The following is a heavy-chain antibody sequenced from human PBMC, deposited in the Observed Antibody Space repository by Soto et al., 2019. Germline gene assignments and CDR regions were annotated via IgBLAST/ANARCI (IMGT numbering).Heavy chain of an antibody. CDR2: ISSSSSTI. CDR3: ARVGYYSSTSCPSYYYYYMDV. J-gene: IGHJ6*03. CDR1: GFTFSSYS. V-gene: IGHV3-48*01. Sequence: GGSLRLSCAASGFTFSSYSMNWVRQAPGKGLEWVSYISSSSSTIYYADSVKGRFTISRDNAKNSLYLQMNSLRAEDTAVYYCARVGYYSSTSCPSYYYYYMDVWGKGTTVTVSS. D-gene: IGHD2-2*03.